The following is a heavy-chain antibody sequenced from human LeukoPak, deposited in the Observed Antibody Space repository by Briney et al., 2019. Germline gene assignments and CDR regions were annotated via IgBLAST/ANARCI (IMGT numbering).Heavy chain of an antibody. Sequence: GGSLRLSCAASGFTFSSYAMSWVRQAPGKGLEWVSVISGSGGSTYYAGSVKGRFTISRDNSKNTLYLQMNSLRAEDTAVYYCAKDRTCTNGVCYFDYWGQGSLVTVSS. CDR1: GFTFSSYA. J-gene: IGHJ4*02. CDR3: AKDRTCTNGVCYFDY. CDR2: ISGSGGST. D-gene: IGHD2-8*01. V-gene: IGHV3-23*01.